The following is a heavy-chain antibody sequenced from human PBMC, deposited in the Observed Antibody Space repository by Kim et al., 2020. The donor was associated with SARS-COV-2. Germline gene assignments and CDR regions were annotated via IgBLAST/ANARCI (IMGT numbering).Heavy chain of an antibody. V-gene: IGHV7-4-1*02. D-gene: IGHD3-22*01. CDR3: ARDPVNRLVGVLDI. Sequence: AQGFTGRFVLSLDTSVSTAYLQISSLKAEDTAVYYCARDPVNRLVGVLDIWGQGTMVTVSS. J-gene: IGHJ3*02.